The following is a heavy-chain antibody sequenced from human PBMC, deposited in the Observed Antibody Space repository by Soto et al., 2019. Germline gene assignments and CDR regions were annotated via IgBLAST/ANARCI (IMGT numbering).Heavy chain of an antibody. CDR3: ASNRGGYSGFDQYS. CDR1: GGSISSGGYS. J-gene: IGHJ4*02. Sequence: QLQLQDSGSGLVEPSQTLSLTCAVSGGSISSGGYSWSWIRQPPGKGLVRIWYISHSGSTYYNPSLKSRVTRSVDRSKTQFPLKLSSVPAADPAVYYCASNRGGYSGFDQYSWGQGTVVTVPP. CDR2: ISHSGST. V-gene: IGHV4-30-2*01. D-gene: IGHD5-12*01.